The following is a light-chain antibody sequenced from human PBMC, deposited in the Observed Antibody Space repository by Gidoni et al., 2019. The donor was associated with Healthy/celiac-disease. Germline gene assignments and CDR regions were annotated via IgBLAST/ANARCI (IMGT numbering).Light chain of an antibody. V-gene: IGKV3-20*01. CDR3: QQYGSSSWT. CDR1: KSVSSSY. Sequence: EIVLTQSPGTLSLSPGETATLSCSASKSVSSSYLAWYQQKPGKAPRLLIYGASSRATGIPDRFSGSGSGTDFTLTISRLEPEDFAVYYCQQYGSSSWTFGQGTKVEIK. J-gene: IGKJ1*01. CDR2: GAS.